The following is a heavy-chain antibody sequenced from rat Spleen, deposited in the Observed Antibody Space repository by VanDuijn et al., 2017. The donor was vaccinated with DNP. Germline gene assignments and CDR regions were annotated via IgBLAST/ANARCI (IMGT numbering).Heavy chain of an antibody. V-gene: IGHV5-7*01. CDR1: GFAFTNYD. J-gene: IGHJ3*01. CDR3: ATQGQLGITWFAY. D-gene: IGHD1-10*01. Sequence: EVQLVESGGGLVQPGRSLKLSCAASGFAFTNYDMAWVRQAPKKGLEWVATITYDGRSTYYRDSVKGRFTVSRDNAKSILYLQMDSLRSEDTATYYCATQGQLGITWFAYWGQGTLVTVSS. CDR2: ITYDGRST.